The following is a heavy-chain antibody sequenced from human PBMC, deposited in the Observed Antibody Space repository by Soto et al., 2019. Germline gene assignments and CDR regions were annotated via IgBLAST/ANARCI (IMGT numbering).Heavy chain of an antibody. V-gene: IGHV5-10-1*01. J-gene: IGHJ5*02. Sequence: GESLKISCKGSGYSFTSYWISWVRQMPGKGLEWMGRIDPSDSYTNYSPSFQGHVTISADKSISTAYLQWSSLKASDTAVYYCARTLFGWGIWFDPWGQGTLVTVSS. CDR3: ARTLFGWGIWFDP. CDR1: GYSFTSYW. CDR2: IDPSDSYT. D-gene: IGHD3-10*02.